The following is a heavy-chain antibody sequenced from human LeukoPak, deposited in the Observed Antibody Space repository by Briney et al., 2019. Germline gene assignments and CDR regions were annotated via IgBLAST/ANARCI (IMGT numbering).Heavy chain of an antibody. J-gene: IGHJ4*02. CDR3: AKVSGSGWHFDH. D-gene: IGHD6-19*01. Sequence: PGGSLRLSCAASGFTFSNYEMNWDRQAPGKGLEWVSFISSSGSLIYYADSVKGRFTISRDSAKNSLYLQMDSLRVEDTAVYYCAKVSGSGWHFDHWGQGTLVTVSS. CDR2: ISSSGSLI. CDR1: GFTFSNYE. V-gene: IGHV3-48*03.